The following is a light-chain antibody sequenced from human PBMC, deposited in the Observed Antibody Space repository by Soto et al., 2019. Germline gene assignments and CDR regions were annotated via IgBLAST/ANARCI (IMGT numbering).Light chain of an antibody. CDR1: QSISSW. V-gene: IGKV1-5*03. Sequence: DIQMTQSPSTLSASVGDRVTITCRASQSISSWLAWYQQKPGKAPKLLIYKASTLEPGVPSRFSGSGSGTEFTLTISSLQPDEFATYYCQQYNSWPYTFGQGTKLEI. J-gene: IGKJ2*01. CDR2: KAS. CDR3: QQYNSWPYT.